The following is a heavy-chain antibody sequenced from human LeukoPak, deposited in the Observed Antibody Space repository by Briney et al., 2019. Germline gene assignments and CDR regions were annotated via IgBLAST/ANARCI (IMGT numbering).Heavy chain of an antibody. CDR1: GFTFSSYG. CDR3: AKGRSSSSRHFQH. D-gene: IGHD6-6*01. V-gene: IGHV3-30*02. J-gene: IGHJ1*01. CDR2: IRYDGSNK. Sequence: GGSLRLSCAASGFTFSSYGMHWVRQAPGKGLGWVAFIRYDGSNKYYADSVKGRFTISRDNSKNTLYLQMNSLRAEDTAVYYCAKGRSSSSRHFQHWGQGTLVTVSS.